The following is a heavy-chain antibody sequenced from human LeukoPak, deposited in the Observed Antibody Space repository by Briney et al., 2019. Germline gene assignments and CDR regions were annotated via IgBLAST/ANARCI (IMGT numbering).Heavy chain of an antibody. J-gene: IGHJ4*02. CDR1: GFTFSTYA. CDR2: ISYDGSNK. Sequence: GGSLRLSCSASGFTFSTYAMHWVRQAPGKGREWVAVISYDGSNKYYADSVKGRFTISRDNSKNTLYLQMNSLRAEDTAVYYCARDGLNYGDPIDYWGQGTLGTVSP. V-gene: IGHV3-30*04. D-gene: IGHD4-17*01. CDR3: ARDGLNYGDPIDY.